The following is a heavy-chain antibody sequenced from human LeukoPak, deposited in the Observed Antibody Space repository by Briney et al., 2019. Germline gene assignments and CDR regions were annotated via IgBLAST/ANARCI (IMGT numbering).Heavy chain of an antibody. V-gene: IGHV1-69*13. CDR2: IIPIFGTA. Sequence: SVKVSCKASGGTFSSYAISWVRQAPGQGLEWMGGIIPIFGTANYAQKFQGRVTITADESTSTAYMELSSLRSEDTAVYYCARGSNDYGDSPAFDIWGQGTMVTVSS. CDR3: ARGSNDYGDSPAFDI. CDR1: GGTFSSYA. D-gene: IGHD4-17*01. J-gene: IGHJ3*02.